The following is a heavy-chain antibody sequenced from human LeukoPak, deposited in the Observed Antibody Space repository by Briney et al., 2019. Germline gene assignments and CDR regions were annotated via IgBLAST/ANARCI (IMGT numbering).Heavy chain of an antibody. J-gene: IGHJ4*02. CDR2: ISSSGRTI. D-gene: IGHD1-26*01. CDR1: GFTFSSYA. V-gene: IGHV3-48*04. CDR3: ARTIPGSYSSYYFDY. Sequence: GGSLRLSCAASGFTFSSYAMHWVRQAPGKGLEWVSYISSSGRTIYYADSVKGRFTISRDNAKNSLYLQMNSLRAEDTAVYYCARTIPGSYSSYYFDYWGQGTLVTVSS.